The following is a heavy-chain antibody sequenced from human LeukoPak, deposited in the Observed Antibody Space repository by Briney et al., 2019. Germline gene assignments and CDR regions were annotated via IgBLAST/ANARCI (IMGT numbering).Heavy chain of an antibody. V-gene: IGHV4-30-4*01. CDR1: GGSISSGDYY. J-gene: IGHJ4*02. D-gene: IGHD3-10*01. CDR3: ARGHNPYYYGSGSSADDY. CDR2: IYYSGST. Sequence: SETLSLTCTVSGGSISSGDYYWSWIRQPPGKGLEWIGYIYYSGSTYYNPSLKSQVTISVDTSKNQFFLKLSSVTAADTAVYYCARGHNPYYYGSGSSADDYWGQGTLVTVSS.